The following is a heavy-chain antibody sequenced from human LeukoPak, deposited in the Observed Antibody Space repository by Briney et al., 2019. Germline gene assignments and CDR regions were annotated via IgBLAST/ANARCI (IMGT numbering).Heavy chain of an antibody. CDR2: INPNSGDT. Sequence: VASVKVSCKASGYTFTGYHMHWVRQAPGQGLEWMGRINPNSGDTNNAQKFQGRVTMTRDTSISTAHMDLSRLTSDDTAVYYCARDYCSSTSCLFDYWGQGTLVTVSS. D-gene: IGHD2-2*01. CDR3: ARDYCSSTSCLFDY. CDR1: GYTFTGYH. V-gene: IGHV1-2*06. J-gene: IGHJ4*02.